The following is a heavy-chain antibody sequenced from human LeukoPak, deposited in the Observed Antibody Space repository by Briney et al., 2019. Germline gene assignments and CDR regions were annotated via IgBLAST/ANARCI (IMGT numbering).Heavy chain of an antibody. CDR1: GGSISSHY. V-gene: IGHV4-59*05. CDR2: IYYSGST. J-gene: IGHJ5*02. CDR3: AGVLRYFGWFDP. D-gene: IGHD3-9*01. Sequence: SETLSLTCTVSGGSISSHYWSWIRQPPGKGLEWIGSIYYSGSTYYNPSLKSRVTISVDTSKNQFSLKLSSVTAADTAVYYCAGVLRYFGWFDPWGQGTLVTVSS.